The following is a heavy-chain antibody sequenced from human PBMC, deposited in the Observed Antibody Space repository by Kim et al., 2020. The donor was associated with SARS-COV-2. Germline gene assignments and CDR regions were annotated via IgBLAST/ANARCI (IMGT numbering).Heavy chain of an antibody. V-gene: IGHV2-5*02. J-gene: IGHJ4*02. Sequence: SGPTLVKPTQILTLTCTFSGFSLTDRGMSVGWIRQPPGGVLEWLAMIYWDDDKFYSPSLKGRLTITKDTSTNHVVLTLTNMDPADTATYYCARRRPGTGTHSWDYWGQGTLVTASS. CDR1: GFSLTDRGMS. CDR3: ARRRPGTGTHSWDY. D-gene: IGHD1-7*01. CDR2: IYWDDDK.